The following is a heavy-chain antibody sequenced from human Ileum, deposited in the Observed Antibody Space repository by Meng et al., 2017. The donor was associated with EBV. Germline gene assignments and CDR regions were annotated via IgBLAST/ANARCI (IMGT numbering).Heavy chain of an antibody. J-gene: IGHJ4*02. CDR2: DNYTGNS. CDR1: GGSVSSGSYS. D-gene: IGHD5-24*01. CDR3: ARSRGGYNVIDY. V-gene: IGHV4-61*01. Sequence: QVQLQWVGPGLVKPSETLSLTCTVSGGSVSSGSYSWRWHRPPTGKGLEWIGYDNYTGNSNHNPPIKSRVTIYVDTSKNQFSLRLSSATDAATAVYSCARSRGGYNVIDYWGQGTLVTVSS.